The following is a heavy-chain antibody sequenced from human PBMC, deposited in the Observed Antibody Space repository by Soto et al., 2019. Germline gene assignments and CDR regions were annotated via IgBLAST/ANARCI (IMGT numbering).Heavy chain of an antibody. CDR3: VKDRESAPRYFLH. CDR1: GFTFSSYW. J-gene: IGHJ1*01. V-gene: IGHV3-7*05. CDR2: IKPDGSEK. Sequence: PGGSLRLSCAASGFTFSSYWMNWVRQAPGKGLEWVASIKPDGSEKYFVDSVKGRFTISRDNAKNSLYLQMNSLRPEDTAFYYCVKDRESAPRYFLHWGQGTLVTVSS.